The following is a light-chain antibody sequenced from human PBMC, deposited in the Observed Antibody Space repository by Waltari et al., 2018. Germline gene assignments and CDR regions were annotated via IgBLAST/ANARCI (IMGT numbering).Light chain of an antibody. Sequence: DVVMTQSPLSLSVSLGQPASISCRSSQSLVHSDGKTYLNWFLQSPGQSPRRLIYKVSRRESGVPDRFSGSGSGTDFTLKISRVEAEDVGVYYCMQTTHSPRTFGQGTKVEI. CDR1: QSLVHSDGKTY. CDR2: KVS. V-gene: IGKV2-30*02. CDR3: MQTTHSPRT. J-gene: IGKJ1*01.